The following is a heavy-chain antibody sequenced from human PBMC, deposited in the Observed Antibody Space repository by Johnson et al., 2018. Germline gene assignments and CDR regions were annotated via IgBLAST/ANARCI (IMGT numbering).Heavy chain of an antibody. CDR1: GFTFTSHW. V-gene: IGHV3-74*01. CDR3: AREWHTGFVI. CDR2: INSDGSIT. Sequence: VQLQESGGGLVQPGGSLRLSCAASGFTFTSHWMHWVRQGPGKGLVWVSRINSDGSITSYADSVKGRFTISRDNAKNTGYLQMNSLRAEDTAVYYCAREWHTGFVIGGQGTTVTVSS. J-gene: IGHJ3*02. D-gene: IGHD5-24*01.